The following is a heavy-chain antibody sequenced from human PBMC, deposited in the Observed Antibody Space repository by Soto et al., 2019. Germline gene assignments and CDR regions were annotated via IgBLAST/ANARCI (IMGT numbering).Heavy chain of an antibody. CDR2: IFYSGNT. CDR3: ARTNRTYYDFWSGYHTPSSYYGMDG. V-gene: IGHV4-39*01. CDR1: GGSITTNSYY. J-gene: IGHJ6*02. D-gene: IGHD3-3*01. Sequence: SSETLSLTCTVSGGSITTNSYYWGWIRQSPGKGLEWIGNIFYSGNTYYNPSLKSRVTISVDTSTNQFSLKLSSVTAADTAVYYCARTNRTYYDFWSGYHTPSSYYGMDGWGQGTTVTVSS.